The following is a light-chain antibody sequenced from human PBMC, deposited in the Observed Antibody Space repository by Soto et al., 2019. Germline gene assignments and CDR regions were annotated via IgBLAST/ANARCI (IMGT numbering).Light chain of an antibody. J-gene: IGLJ1*01. V-gene: IGLV2-18*02. CDR3: SSYTSTSRYV. CDR2: EVT. CDR1: SSDVGKYDR. Sequence: QSVLTHPPSLSGSPGQPVTISCPGTSSDVGKYDRVSWYQQPPGTAPKLIIYEVTNRPSGVPARFSGSKSGNTASLTISGLQAEDEADYYCSSYTSTSRYVFGAGTKVTVL.